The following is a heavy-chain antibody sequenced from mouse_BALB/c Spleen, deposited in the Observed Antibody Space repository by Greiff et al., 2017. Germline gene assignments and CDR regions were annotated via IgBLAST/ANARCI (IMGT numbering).Heavy chain of an antibody. CDR1: GFTFSDYY. J-gene: IGHJ4*01. V-gene: IGHV5-4*02. CDR2: ISDGGSYT. Sequence: DVHLVESGGGLVKPGGSLKLSCAASGFTFSDYYMYWVRQTPEKRLEWVATISDGGSYTYYPDSVKGRFTISRDNAKNNLYLQMSSLKSEDTAMYYCARGVRRRLYYAMDYWGQGTSVTVSS. CDR3: ARGVRRRLYYAMDY. D-gene: IGHD2-14*01.